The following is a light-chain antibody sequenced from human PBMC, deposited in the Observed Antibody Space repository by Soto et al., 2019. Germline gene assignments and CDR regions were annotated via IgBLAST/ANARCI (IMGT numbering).Light chain of an antibody. CDR3: QTWGTAMVV. CDR1: TRHRSYA. Sequence: QPVLTQSPSASASLGASVKLTCTLSTRHRSYAIAWHQHQPEKGPRFLMTLTPDGTHRKGDGIPDRFSGYSSGAERYLTISSLQSEDEAEYYCQTWGTAMVVFGGGTKLTGL. J-gene: IGLJ2*01. V-gene: IGLV4-69*01. CDR2: LTPDGTH.